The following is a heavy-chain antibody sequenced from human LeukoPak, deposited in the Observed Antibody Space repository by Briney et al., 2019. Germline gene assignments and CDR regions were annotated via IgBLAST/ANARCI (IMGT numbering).Heavy chain of an antibody. D-gene: IGHD5-18*01. Sequence: PGGSLRLSCAASGFTFSSYGMHWVRQAPGKGLEWVAVISYDGSNKYYADSVKGRFTISRDNSKNTLYLQMNSLRAEDTAVYYCAKVRGYSYGQFFDYRGQGTLVTVSS. CDR2: ISYDGSNK. J-gene: IGHJ4*02. V-gene: IGHV3-30*18. CDR1: GFTFSSYG. CDR3: AKVRGYSYGQFFDY.